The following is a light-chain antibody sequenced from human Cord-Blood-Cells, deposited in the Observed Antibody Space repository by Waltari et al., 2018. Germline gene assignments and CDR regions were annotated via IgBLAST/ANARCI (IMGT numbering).Light chain of an antibody. CDR1: SSDVGSYNL. CDR3: CSYAGSSTWV. Sequence: QSALTQPASASGSPGKSITISCTGTSSDVGSYNLVSWYQQHPGKAPKLMIYEGSKRPAGFSNRFSGSKSGNTASLTISGLQAEDEADYYCCSYAGSSTWVFGGGTKLTVL. CDR2: EGS. V-gene: IGLV2-23*01. J-gene: IGLJ3*02.